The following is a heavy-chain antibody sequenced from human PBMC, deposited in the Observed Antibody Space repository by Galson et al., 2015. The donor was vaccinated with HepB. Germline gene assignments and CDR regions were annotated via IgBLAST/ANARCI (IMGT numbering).Heavy chain of an antibody. CDR3: AISSDIVVVVAATSRFDY. D-gene: IGHD2-15*01. CDR1: GGTFSSYA. J-gene: IGHJ4*02. V-gene: IGHV1-69*13. Sequence: SVKVSCKASGGTFSSYAISWVRQAPGQGLEWMGGIIPIFGTANYAQKFQGRVTITADESTSTAYMELSSLRSEDTAVYYCAISSDIVVVVAATSRFDYWGQGTLVTVSS. CDR2: IIPIFGTA.